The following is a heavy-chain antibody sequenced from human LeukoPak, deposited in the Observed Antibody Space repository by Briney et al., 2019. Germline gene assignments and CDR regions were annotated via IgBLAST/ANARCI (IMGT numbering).Heavy chain of an antibody. CDR2: ISGSGGST. CDR3: ARDMTTVTTYWFDP. J-gene: IGHJ5*02. D-gene: IGHD4-17*01. V-gene: IGHV3-23*01. Sequence: PGGSLRLSCAASGFIFSSYAMSWVRQAPGKGLEWVSGISGSGGSTYYADSVKGRFTISRDNSKNTLYLQMNSLRAEDTAVYYCARDMTTVTTYWFDPWGQGTLVTVSS. CDR1: GFIFSSYA.